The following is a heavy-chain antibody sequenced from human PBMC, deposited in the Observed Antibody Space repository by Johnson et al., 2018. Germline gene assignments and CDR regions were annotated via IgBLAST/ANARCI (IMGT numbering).Heavy chain of an antibody. CDR3: AKASWGGWRDHVFGV. CDR1: GFTFSTYA. Sequence: QVQLVQSGGGVVQPGRSLRLSCAASGFTFSTYAMHWVRQAPGKGLEWVAVVAYDGGNKYLADSVKGRFTISRDNSKNTMFLQMNSLRTEDTAVYYCAKASWGGWRDHVFGVWGQGTMVTVSS. CDR2: VAYDGGNK. J-gene: IGHJ3*01. D-gene: IGHD3-3*01. V-gene: IGHV3-30-3*01.